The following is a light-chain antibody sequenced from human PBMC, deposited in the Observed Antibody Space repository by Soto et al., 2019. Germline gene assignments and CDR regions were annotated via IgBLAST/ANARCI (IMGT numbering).Light chain of an antibody. CDR2: GAS. J-gene: IGKJ2*01. Sequence: IVMTQSPATLSVSPGQRATLSCRASLSVSSNLAWYQHKPGQAPRLLIYGASTRATGIPARFSGSGSGTEFTFTISSLQSEDFAVYDCQQYNVGYTFVQGTKVDIK. CDR1: LSVSSN. CDR3: QQYNVGYT. V-gene: IGKV3-15*01.